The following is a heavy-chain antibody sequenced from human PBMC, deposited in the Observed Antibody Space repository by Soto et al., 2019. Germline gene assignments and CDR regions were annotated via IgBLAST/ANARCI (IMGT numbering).Heavy chain of an antibody. Sequence: QVQLVQSGAEVKKPGASVKVSCKASGYTFTSYAIHWVRQAPGQRLEWMAWINAGNGNTRYSRKFQDRVTLTRDTSASTAYMDLSSLTSEDTALYHCARGGDGALIVDWGQGTLVTVSS. V-gene: IGHV1-3*01. D-gene: IGHD1-26*01. CDR1: GYTFTSYA. J-gene: IGHJ4*02. CDR3: ARGGDGALIVD. CDR2: INAGNGNT.